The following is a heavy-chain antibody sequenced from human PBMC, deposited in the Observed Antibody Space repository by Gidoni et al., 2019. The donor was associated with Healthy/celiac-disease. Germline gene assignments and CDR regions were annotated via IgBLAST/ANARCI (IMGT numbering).Heavy chain of an antibody. CDR2: VDPEDGET. CDR1: GYTFTEYY. CDR3: ATEFYPQDREVVIRYYYGMDV. V-gene: IGHV1-69-2*01. D-gene: IGHD3-22*01. Sequence: EVQLVQSGAEVKKPGATVKISCKVSGYTFTEYYMHWVQQAPGKGLAWMGLVDPEDGETIYAEKFQGRVTITADTSTDTAYMELSSLRSEDTAVYYCATEFYPQDREVVIRYYYGMDVWGQGTTVTVSS. J-gene: IGHJ6*02.